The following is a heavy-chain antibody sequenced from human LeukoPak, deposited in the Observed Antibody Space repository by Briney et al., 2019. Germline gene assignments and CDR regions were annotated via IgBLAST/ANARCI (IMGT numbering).Heavy chain of an antibody. CDR2: IIPIFGAE. CDR3: ARAVLNPHPRYDFWSGYTGYYSYYMDV. Sequence: SSVKVSCKASGGTFSSYAISWVRQAPGQGLEWMGGIIPIFGAENYAQKFEGRVTITVDEATSTAYMELSSLRSEDTAVYYCARAVLNPHPRYDFWSGYTGYYSYYMDVWGKGTTVTVSS. V-gene: IGHV1-69*01. J-gene: IGHJ6*03. D-gene: IGHD3-3*01. CDR1: GGTFSSYA.